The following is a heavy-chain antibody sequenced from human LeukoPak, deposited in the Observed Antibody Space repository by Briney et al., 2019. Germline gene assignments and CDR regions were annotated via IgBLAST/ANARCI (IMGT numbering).Heavy chain of an antibody. V-gene: IGHV3-7*01. D-gene: IGHD1-1*01. Sequence: GGSLRLSCAASGFSFSSYWMSWVRQAPGKGLEGVANIKQDGNEKYYVDSMKGRFTISRDNAKNSLYLQMNSLRAEDTAVYYCARGTTGTVYEGYFDYWGQGTLVTVSS. J-gene: IGHJ4*02. CDR3: ARGTTGTVYEGYFDY. CDR1: GFSFSSYW. CDR2: IKQDGNEK.